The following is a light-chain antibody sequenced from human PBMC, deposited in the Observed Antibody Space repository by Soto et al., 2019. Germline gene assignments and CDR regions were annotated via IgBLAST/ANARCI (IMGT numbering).Light chain of an antibody. CDR1: QSVGTN. J-gene: IGKJ5*01. CDR2: GAS. Sequence: EIVLTQSPATLSVSPGERATLSCRATQSVGTNLAWYQQKPGHVPRLVISGASTRASDIPARISGSASRTEFTLTITSLQSEDFSGYFCQQFDSWHIRFGEGTRLEIK. V-gene: IGKV3-15*01. CDR3: QQFDSWHIR.